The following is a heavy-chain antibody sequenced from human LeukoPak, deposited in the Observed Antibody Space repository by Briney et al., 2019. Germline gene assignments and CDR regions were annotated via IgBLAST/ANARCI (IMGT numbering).Heavy chain of an antibody. CDR1: GFTFRSYA. CDR3: AKDGADPDALDI. J-gene: IGHJ3*02. CDR2: ISGSGGST. Sequence: GGSLRLSCAAYGFTFRSYAMSWVRQAPGKGLECVLAISGSGGSTYYADSVKRRFTISSDIYTIMLCLQMHSLKVVDTAVYYRAKDGADPDALDIWGQGTMVTV. V-gene: IGHV3-23*01. D-gene: IGHD1-26*01.